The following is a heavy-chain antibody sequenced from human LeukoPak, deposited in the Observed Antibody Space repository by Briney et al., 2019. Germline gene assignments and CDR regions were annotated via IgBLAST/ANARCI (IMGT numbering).Heavy chain of an antibody. J-gene: IGHJ4*02. CDR3: AKSSTVSRRGFFDY. CDR1: GFTFSSYG. CDR2: ISYDGSNK. Sequence: GGSLRLSCAASGFTFSSYGMHWVRQAPGKGLEWVAVISYDGSNKYYADSEKGRFTISRDNSKNTLYLQMNRLRAEDTAVYYCAKSSTVSRRGFFDYWGQGTLVTVS. D-gene: IGHD4-17*01. V-gene: IGHV3-30*18.